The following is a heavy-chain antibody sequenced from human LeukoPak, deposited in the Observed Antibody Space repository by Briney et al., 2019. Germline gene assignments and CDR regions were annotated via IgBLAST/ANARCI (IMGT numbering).Heavy chain of an antibody. CDR1: GFTLSTYW. V-gene: IGHV3-7*01. J-gene: IGHJ6*03. Sequence: GGALRVSFAASGFTLSTYWMSWGRPAPGKGLGGVAHIKQDGSEKYYVDSVKGRFTISRDNAKNSLYLQMNSLRAEDTAVYYCARDAGNSSGWYGLWRSDYYMDVWGKGTTVTVSS. CDR2: IKQDGSEK. CDR3: ARDAGNSSGWYGLWRSDYYMDV. D-gene: IGHD6-19*01.